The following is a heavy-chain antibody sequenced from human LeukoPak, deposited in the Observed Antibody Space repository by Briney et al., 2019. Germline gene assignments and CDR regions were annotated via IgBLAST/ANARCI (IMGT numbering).Heavy chain of an antibody. CDR2: IIPIFGTA. D-gene: IGHD4-17*01. Sequence: GASVKVSCKASGGTFSSYAISWVRQAPGQGLEWMGGIIPIFGTANYAQKFQGRVTMTRDTSTSTVYMELSSLRSEDTAVYYCASGGSTGPDYWGQGTLVTVSS. J-gene: IGHJ4*02. CDR3: ASGGSTGPDY. V-gene: IGHV1-69*05. CDR1: GGTFSSYA.